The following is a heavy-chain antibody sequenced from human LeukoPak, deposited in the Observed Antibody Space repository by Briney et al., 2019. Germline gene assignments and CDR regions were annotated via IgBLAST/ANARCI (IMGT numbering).Heavy chain of an antibody. Sequence: SETLSLTCTVSGGSISSSSYYWSWIRQPPGKGLEWIGYIYYSGSTNYNPSLKSRVTISVDTSKNQFSLKLSSVTAADTAVYYCARWLQPRRYFDYWGQGTLVTVSS. V-gene: IGHV4-61*01. D-gene: IGHD5-24*01. CDR2: IYYSGST. CDR1: GGSISSSSYY. J-gene: IGHJ4*02. CDR3: ARWLQPRRYFDY.